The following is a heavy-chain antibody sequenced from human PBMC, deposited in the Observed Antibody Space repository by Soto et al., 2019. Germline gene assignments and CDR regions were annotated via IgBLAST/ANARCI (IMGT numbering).Heavy chain of an antibody. CDR1: GFTFSNYA. Sequence: EVQLSESGGGLVQPGGSLRLSCATSGFTFSNYAMTWVRQAPGKGLEWVSSISASGGSTYYADSVKGRFTISRDNSKNTLYLQMNSLRAEDTAVYYCTNRRTGYLFDYWGQGTLVTVSS. D-gene: IGHD5-12*01. CDR3: TNRRTGYLFDY. CDR2: ISASGGST. V-gene: IGHV3-23*01. J-gene: IGHJ4*02.